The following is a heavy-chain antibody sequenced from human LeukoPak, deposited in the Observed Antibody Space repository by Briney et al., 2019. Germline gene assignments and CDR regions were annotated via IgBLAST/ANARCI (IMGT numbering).Heavy chain of an antibody. Sequence: GGSLRLSCAASGFTFSSYAMHWVRQAPGKGLEWVTVISYDGSNKYYADSVKGRFTISRDNSKNTLYLQMNSLRAEDTAVYYCARDVAAARRGTTYYYYGMDVWGQGTTVTVSS. CDR1: GFTFSSYA. CDR2: ISYDGSNK. D-gene: IGHD6-13*01. CDR3: ARDVAAARRGTTYYYYGMDV. V-gene: IGHV3-30-3*01. J-gene: IGHJ6*02.